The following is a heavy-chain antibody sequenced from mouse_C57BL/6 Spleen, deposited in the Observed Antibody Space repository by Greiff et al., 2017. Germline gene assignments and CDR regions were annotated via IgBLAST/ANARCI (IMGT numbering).Heavy chain of an antibody. CDR1: GFTFSDYG. V-gene: IGHV5-17*01. CDR3: ASDGNYYGSPHYFDY. CDR2: ISSGSSTI. J-gene: IGHJ2*01. Sequence: EVQVVESGGGLVKPGGSLKLSCAASGFTFSDYGMHWVRQAPEKGLEWVAYISSGSSTIYYADTVKGRFTISRDNAKNTRFLQMTSLRSEDTAMYYCASDGNYYGSPHYFDYWGQGTTLTVSS. D-gene: IGHD1-1*01.